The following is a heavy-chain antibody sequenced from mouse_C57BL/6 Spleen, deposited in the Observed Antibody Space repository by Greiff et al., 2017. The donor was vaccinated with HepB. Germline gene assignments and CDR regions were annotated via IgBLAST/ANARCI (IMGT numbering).Heavy chain of an antibody. CDR1: GFTFSSYA. CDR2: ISDGGSYT. D-gene: IGHD2-13*01. Sequence: EVKLVESGGGLVKPGGSLKLSCAASGFTFSSYAMSWVRQTPEKRLEWVATISDGGSYTYYPDNVKGRFTISRDNAKNNLYLQMSHLKYEDTAMYYGAREGESGSYFDYWGQGTTLTVSS. CDR3: AREGESGSYFDY. V-gene: IGHV5-4*01. J-gene: IGHJ2*01.